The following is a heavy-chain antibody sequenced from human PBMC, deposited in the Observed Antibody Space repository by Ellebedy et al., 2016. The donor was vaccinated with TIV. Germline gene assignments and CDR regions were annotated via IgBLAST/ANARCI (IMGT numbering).Heavy chain of an antibody. CDR1: GCMFSSYS. D-gene: IGHD5-18*01. CDR2: ISGSGDKT. V-gene: IGHV3-23*01. J-gene: IGHJ4*02. Sequence: ESLKISCAATGCMFSSYSMTWVRQAPGKGLEWVSAISGSGDKTYYADSVKGRFTISRDNSKNTLHLQMDTLRVEDTAVYYCATRIGEGIQLWGGFDYWGQGTLVTVAS. CDR3: ATRIGEGIQLWGGFDY.